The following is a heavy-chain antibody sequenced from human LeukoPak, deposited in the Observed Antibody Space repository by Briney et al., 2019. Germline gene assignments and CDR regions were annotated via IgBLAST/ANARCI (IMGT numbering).Heavy chain of an antibody. V-gene: IGHV3-9*01. Sequence: GRSLRLSCAASGFTFDDYALHWVRQAPGRGLEWVSGISWNGGSLGYADSVKGRFTISRDNAKNSLYLQMNSLRAEDTALNYCAKDSFIMLRAVADYWGQGTLVTVSS. CDR3: AKDSFIMLRAVADY. J-gene: IGHJ4*02. D-gene: IGHD3-10*01. CDR1: GFTFDDYA. CDR2: ISWNGGSL.